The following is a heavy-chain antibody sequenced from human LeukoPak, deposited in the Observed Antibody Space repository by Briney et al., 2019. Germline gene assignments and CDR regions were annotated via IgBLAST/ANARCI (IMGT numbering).Heavy chain of an antibody. CDR1: HYTFTNYW. D-gene: IGHD3-3*01. Sequence: GECLKISCNGSHYTFTNYWIGWVRQVPGRGLEWMGIIYPIDSDTKYSPSFQGQVTISADRSINTAYLQWSSLQASDTGIYYCAGRRISLFGFFLGSGTFDLWGQGTLVTVSS. V-gene: IGHV5-51*01. CDR2: IYPIDSDT. CDR3: AGRRISLFGFFLGSGTFDL. J-gene: IGHJ3*01.